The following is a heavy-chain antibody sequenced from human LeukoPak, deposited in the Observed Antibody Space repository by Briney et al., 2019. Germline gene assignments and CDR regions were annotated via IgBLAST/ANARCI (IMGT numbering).Heavy chain of an antibody. D-gene: IGHD3-3*01. V-gene: IGHV4-59*01. J-gene: IGHJ5*02. CDR3: ARTSSFYEFLSGYWPGWFDP. CDR1: GGSISSYY. Sequence: SETLSLTCTVSGGSISSYYWSWIRQPPGKGLEWIGYIYYSGSTNYNPSLKSRVTISVDTSKNQFSLKLSSVTAADTAVYYCARTSSFYEFLSGYWPGWFDPWGQGTLVTVSS. CDR2: IYYSGST.